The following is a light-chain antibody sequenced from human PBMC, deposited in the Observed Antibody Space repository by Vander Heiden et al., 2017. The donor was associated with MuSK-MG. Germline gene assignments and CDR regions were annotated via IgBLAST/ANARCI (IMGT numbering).Light chain of an antibody. CDR1: QSLLHSNGYNY. CDR2: LGS. CDR3: MQALQTPAT. J-gene: IGKJ2*01. Sequence: DIVMTQSPLSLPVTPGEPASISCRSSQSLLHSNGYNYLDWYLQKPGQSPQLLIYLGSNRASGVPDRFSGSGSGTDFTLKISRVEAEDVGVYYCMQALQTPATFGPGTKLEIK. V-gene: IGKV2-28*01.